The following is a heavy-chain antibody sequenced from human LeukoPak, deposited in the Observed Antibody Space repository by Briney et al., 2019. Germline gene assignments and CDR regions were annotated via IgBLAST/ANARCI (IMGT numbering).Heavy chain of an antibody. CDR2: ISPNGGGT. Sequence: ASVKLSCKASGYTFSGYYMHWVRQAPGKGLEWMGYISPNGGGTNYAQTFKGRFTITRDTSISTPYLELSRLRSDDTAVYYCAKGGIAAAGKGLDYWGQGTLVTVSS. CDR3: AKGGIAAAGKGLDY. V-gene: IGHV1-2*02. CDR1: GYTFSGYY. D-gene: IGHD6-13*01. J-gene: IGHJ4*02.